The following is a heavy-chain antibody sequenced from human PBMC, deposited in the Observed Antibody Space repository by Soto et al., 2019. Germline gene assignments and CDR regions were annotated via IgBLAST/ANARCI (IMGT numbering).Heavy chain of an antibody. V-gene: IGHV5-51*01. J-gene: IGHJ6*02. CDR2: IYPGDSDT. CDR3: ARAGYRGYCPTYFFDGMDI. D-gene: IGHD5-12*01. CDR1: GDSFTSYW. Sequence: GQSQKISSRGSGDSFTSYWIGWVRQMPGKGLEWLGIIYPGDSDTRYSPSFQGQVTISADKSISTAYLQWSSLKASDTAMYYSARAGYRGYCPTYFFDGMDILGQAASEAVSS.